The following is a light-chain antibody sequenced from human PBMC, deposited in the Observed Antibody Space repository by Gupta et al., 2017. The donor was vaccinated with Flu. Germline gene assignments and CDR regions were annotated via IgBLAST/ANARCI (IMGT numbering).Light chain of an antibody. V-gene: IGKV3-20*01. CDR3: QQYGSSPGGFT. CDR2: GAS. CDR1: QSVSSSY. J-gene: IGKJ3*01. Sequence: EIVLTQSPGTLSLFPGERATLSCRASQSVSSSYLAWYQQKPGQAPRLLIYGASSRATGIPDRFSGSGSGTDFTLTISRLEPEDFAVYYCQQYGSSPGGFTFGPGTKVDIK.